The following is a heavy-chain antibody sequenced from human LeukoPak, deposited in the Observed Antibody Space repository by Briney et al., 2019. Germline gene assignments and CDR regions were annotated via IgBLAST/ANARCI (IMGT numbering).Heavy chain of an antibody. CDR1: GYSISSGYY. CDR3: AREGITGTTLIFDY. D-gene: IGHD1-7*01. V-gene: IGHV4-38-2*02. Sequence: PSETLSLTCTVSGYSISSGYYWGWSRQPPGKGLEWIGSIYHSGSTYYNPSLKSRVTISVDTSKNQFSLKLTSVTAADTAVYYCAREGITGTTLIFDYWGQGTLVTVSS. J-gene: IGHJ4*02. CDR2: IYHSGST.